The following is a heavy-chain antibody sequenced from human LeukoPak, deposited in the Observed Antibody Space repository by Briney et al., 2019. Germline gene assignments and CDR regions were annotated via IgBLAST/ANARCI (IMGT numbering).Heavy chain of an antibody. CDR2: IYYSGST. D-gene: IGHD1-26*01. Sequence: SETLSLTCTVSGGSISSSSYYWGWIRQPPGKGLEWIGSIYYSGSTYYNPSLKSRVTISVDTSKNQFSLKLSSVTAADTAVYYCARDHRESYHSYWYFDLWGRGTLVTISS. CDR1: GGSISSSSYY. J-gene: IGHJ2*01. V-gene: IGHV4-39*07. CDR3: ARDHRESYHSYWYFDL.